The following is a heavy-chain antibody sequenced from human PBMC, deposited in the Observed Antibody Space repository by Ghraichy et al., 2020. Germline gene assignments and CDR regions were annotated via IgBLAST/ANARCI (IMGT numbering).Heavy chain of an antibody. V-gene: IGHV6-1*01. Sequence: SQTLSLTYAISGDSVSSNSAAWNWIRQSPSRGLEWLGRTYYRTKWYNDYAVSVKSRITINADTSKNQFSLQLNSVTPEDTAVYYCARSYSSQSYGRPFDYWGQGTLVTVSS. CDR3: ARSYSSQSYGRPFDY. J-gene: IGHJ4*02. CDR2: TYYRTKWYN. D-gene: IGHD6-19*01. CDR1: GDSVSSNSAA.